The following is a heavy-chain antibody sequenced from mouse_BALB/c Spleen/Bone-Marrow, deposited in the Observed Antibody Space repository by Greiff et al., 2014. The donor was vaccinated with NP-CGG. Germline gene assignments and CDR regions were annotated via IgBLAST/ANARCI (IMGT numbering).Heavy chain of an antibody. CDR1: GFIFSSYG. J-gene: IGHJ4*01. CDR3: ARHQRYYAMDY. V-gene: IGHV5-6*01. CDR2: ISSGGSNT. Sequence: EVKLVESGGDLVKPGGSLKLSCAASGFIFSSYGMSWGRQTPDKRLEWVATISSGGSNTYYPDSVKGRFTISRDNAKNTLYLQMSSLKSEDTAMYYCARHQRYYAMDYWGQGTSVTVSS.